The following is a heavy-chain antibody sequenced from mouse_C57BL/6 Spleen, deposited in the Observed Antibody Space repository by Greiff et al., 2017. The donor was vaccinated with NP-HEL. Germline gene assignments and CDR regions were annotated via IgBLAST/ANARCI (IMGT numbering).Heavy chain of an antibody. J-gene: IGHJ4*01. CDR3: ARGDGYLYYYAMDY. CDR2: IYPGDGDT. Sequence: VQVVESGPELVKPGASVKISCKASGYAFSSSWMNWVKQRPGKGLEWIGRIYPGDGDTNYNGKFKGKATLTADKSSSTAYMQLSSLTSEDSAVYFCARGDGYLYYYAMDYWGQGTSVTVSS. CDR1: GYAFSSSW. V-gene: IGHV1-82*01. D-gene: IGHD2-3*01.